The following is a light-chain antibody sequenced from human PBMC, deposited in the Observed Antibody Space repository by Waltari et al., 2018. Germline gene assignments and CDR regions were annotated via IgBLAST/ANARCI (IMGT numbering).Light chain of an antibody. CDR3: QQYYSTPPT. CDR2: WAS. V-gene: IGKV4-1*01. Sequence: DIVMTKSPDSLAVSLGERATINRKSSQSVLYSSNNKNYLAWYQQKPGQPPKLLIYWASTRESGVPDRFSGSGSGTDFTLTISSLQAEDVAVYYCQQYYSTPPTFGQGTRLEIK. J-gene: IGKJ5*01. CDR1: QSVLYSSNNKNY.